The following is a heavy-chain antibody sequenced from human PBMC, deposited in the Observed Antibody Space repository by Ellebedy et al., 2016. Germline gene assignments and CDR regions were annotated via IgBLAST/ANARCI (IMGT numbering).Heavy chain of an antibody. CDR1: GFTFSSRS. D-gene: IGHD2-21*02. Sequence: GESLKISCAASGFTFSSRSMNWIRQAPGGGLEWVASITSDHHFVNYRDSVKGRFTISRDNVKNAPFLQMDSLRAEDTALYYCATDRGERGLLSFFDSWGQGTPVTVST. CDR3: ATDRGERGLLSFFDS. V-gene: IGHV3-21*01. CDR2: ITSDHHFV. J-gene: IGHJ4*02.